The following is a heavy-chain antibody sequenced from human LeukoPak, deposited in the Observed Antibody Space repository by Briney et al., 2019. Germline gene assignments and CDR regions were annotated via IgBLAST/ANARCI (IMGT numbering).Heavy chain of an antibody. Sequence: ASVKVSCKASGYTFTGYYMHWVRQAPGQGLEWMGWINPNSGGTNYAQKFQGRVTMTRDTSISTAYMELSRLRSDDTAGYYCAREAKPYYYYYGMDVWGQGTTVTVSS. CDR2: INPNSGGT. V-gene: IGHV1-2*02. J-gene: IGHJ6*02. CDR3: AREAKPYYYYYGMDV. CDR1: GYTFTGYY. D-gene: IGHD1-14*01.